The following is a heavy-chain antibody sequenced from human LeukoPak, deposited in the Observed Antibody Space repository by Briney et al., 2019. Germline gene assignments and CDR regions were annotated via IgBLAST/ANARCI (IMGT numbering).Heavy chain of an antibody. J-gene: IGHJ6*02. CDR1: GGSISSYY. V-gene: IGHV4-59*12. CDR3: SRGPYCSGGNCYLGMDV. CDR2: IYYSGST. D-gene: IGHD2-15*01. Sequence: PSETLSLTCTVSGGSISSYYWSWIRQPPGKGLEWIGYIYYSGSTNYNPSLKSRVTISVDTSKNQFSLQLSSVTAADTAVYYCSRGPYCSGGNCYLGMDVWGQGTTVTVSS.